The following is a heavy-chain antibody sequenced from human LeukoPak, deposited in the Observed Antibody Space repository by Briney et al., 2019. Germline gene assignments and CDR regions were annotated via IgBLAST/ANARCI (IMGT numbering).Heavy chain of an antibody. CDR2: MYYSGGT. V-gene: IGHV4-39*01. D-gene: IGHD2-2*01. CDR1: GGSISSSSHY. Sequence: SETLSLTCTVSGGSISSSSHYWGWIRQPPGKGLEWIGSMYYSGGTYYNPSLKSRVTISIDTSKNQNSLKLNSVTAADTAVYYCARLVRYCTSNSCYPFDYWGQGTLVTVSS. CDR3: ARLVRYCTSNSCYPFDY. J-gene: IGHJ4*02.